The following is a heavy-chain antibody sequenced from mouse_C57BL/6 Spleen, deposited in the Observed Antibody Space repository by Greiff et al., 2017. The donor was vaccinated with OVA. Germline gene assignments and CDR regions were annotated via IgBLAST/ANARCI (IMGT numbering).Heavy chain of an antibody. D-gene: IGHD2-5*01. CDR3: ARGGEDNNYWEYFDY. J-gene: IGHJ2*01. CDR1: GYTFTSYW. CDR2: IYPGSGST. V-gene: IGHV1-55*01. Sequence: QVQLQQSGAELVKPGASVKMSCKASGYTFTSYWITWVKQRPGQGLEWIGDIYPGSGSTNYNEKFKSKATLTVDTSSSTAYMQLSSLTSEDSAVYYCARGGEDNNYWEYFDYWGQGTTLTVSS.